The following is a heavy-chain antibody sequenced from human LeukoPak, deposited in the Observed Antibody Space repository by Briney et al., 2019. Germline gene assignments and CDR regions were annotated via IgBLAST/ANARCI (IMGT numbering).Heavy chain of an antibody. D-gene: IGHD5-24*01. CDR3: AKAMRMATILATFDY. J-gene: IGHJ4*02. Sequence: GGSLRLSCAASGFTFSSYWMHWVRHAPGKGLVWVSRINSDGSSTSYADSVKGRFTISRDNAKNTLYLQMNSLRAEDTAVYYCAKAMRMATILATFDYWGQGTLVTVSS. V-gene: IGHV3-74*01. CDR1: GFTFSSYW. CDR2: INSDGSST.